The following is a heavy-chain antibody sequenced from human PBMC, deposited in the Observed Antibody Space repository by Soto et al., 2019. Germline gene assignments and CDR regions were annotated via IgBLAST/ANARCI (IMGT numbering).Heavy chain of an antibody. Sequence: QLVESGGGLVEPGGSLRLSCVDSGSTFSKARMSWVRQAPGKGLEWIGRIKSKTEGGTTQDAAAVKGRFTISRDDSKRPLFLQMTSLESGDTAIYYCTTAAGPTADSWGQGTLVAVS. J-gene: IGHJ4*02. D-gene: IGHD1-26*01. CDR3: TTAAGPTADS. CDR1: GSTFSKAR. V-gene: IGHV3-15*01. CDR2: IKSKTEGGTT.